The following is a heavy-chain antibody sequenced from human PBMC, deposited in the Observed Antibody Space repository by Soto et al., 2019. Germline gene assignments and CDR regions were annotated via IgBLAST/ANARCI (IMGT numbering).Heavy chain of an antibody. J-gene: IGHJ5*02. D-gene: IGHD3-10*01. Sequence: QVQLVQSGAEVKKPGASVKVSCKASGYTFTSYGISWVRQAPGQGLEWMGWISAYNGNTNYAQKLQGRVTMTTDTSTSTPYMGLRSLRSDDSAVYYGARGGPRVGSRYGSGSYCWFDPWGQGTMVTVSS. CDR2: ISAYNGNT. CDR1: GYTFTSYG. V-gene: IGHV1-18*01. CDR3: ARGGPRVGSRYGSGSYCWFDP.